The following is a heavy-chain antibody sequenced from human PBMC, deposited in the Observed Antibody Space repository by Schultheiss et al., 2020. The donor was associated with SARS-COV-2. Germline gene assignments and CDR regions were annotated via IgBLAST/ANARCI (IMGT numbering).Heavy chain of an antibody. CDR3: AREWLPESDE. D-gene: IGHD5-12*01. CDR2: ISSSSSTI. Sequence: GGSLRLSCAASGFTFSSYAMSWVRQAPGKGLEWVSYISSSSSTIYYADSVKGRFTISRDNAKNSLYLQMNSLRDEDTAVYYCAREWLPESDEWGQGTLVTVSS. CDR1: GFTFSSYA. V-gene: IGHV3-48*02. J-gene: IGHJ4*02.